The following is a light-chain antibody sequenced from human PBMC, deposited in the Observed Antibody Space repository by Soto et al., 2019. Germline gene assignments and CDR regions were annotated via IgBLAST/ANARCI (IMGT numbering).Light chain of an antibody. Sequence: DIQMTQSPSSLSASVGDRVTITCQASQDINKYLNWYQQKPGKAPKLLIYDASNLETGVPSRFSGSGSGTDFTFTISSLQPEDIATYYCQQYENLPLTFGGGTKVQIK. CDR3: QQYENLPLT. CDR1: QDINKY. V-gene: IGKV1-33*01. J-gene: IGKJ4*01. CDR2: DAS.